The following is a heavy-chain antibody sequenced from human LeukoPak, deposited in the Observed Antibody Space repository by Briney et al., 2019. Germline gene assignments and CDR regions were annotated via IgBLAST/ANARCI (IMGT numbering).Heavy chain of an antibody. CDR1: GFTFSSYW. CDR3: AKDRWNSGYDRASDYYYYYGMDV. V-gene: IGHV3-7*03. J-gene: IGHJ6*02. CDR2: IKEDGSEK. Sequence: PGGSLRLSCAASGFTFSSYWMSWVRQTPGKGLEWVANIKEDGSEKYYVDSVKGRFTISRDNAKNSLYLQMNSLRAEDTALYYCAKDRWNSGYDRASDYYYYYGMDVWGQGTTVTVSS. D-gene: IGHD5-12*01.